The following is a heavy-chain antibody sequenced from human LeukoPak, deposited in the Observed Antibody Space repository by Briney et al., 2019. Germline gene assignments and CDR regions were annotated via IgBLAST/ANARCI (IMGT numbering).Heavy chain of an antibody. CDR1: GGSISSGGYY. CDR3: ARGVLGFSSGHYNDY. Sequence: SETLSLTCTVPGGSISSGGYYWSWIRQHPGKGLEWIGYIYYSGSTYYNPSLKSRVTISVDTSKNQFSLKLSSVTAADTAVYYCARGVLGFSSGHYNDYWGQGTLVTVSS. D-gene: IGHD6-19*01. V-gene: IGHV4-31*03. CDR2: IYYSGST. J-gene: IGHJ4*02.